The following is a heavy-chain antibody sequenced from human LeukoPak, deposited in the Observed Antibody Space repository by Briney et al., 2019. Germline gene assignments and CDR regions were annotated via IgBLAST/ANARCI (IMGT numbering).Heavy chain of an antibody. CDR2: INPSGGST. Sequence: ASVKVSCKASGYTFTSYYMHWVRQAPGQGLEWMGIINPSGGSTSYAQKFQGRVTMTRDMSTSTVCMELSSLRSEDTAVYYCARGRHYYDSSDYYYEGDAFDIWGQGTMVTVSS. J-gene: IGHJ3*02. V-gene: IGHV1-46*01. CDR1: GYTFTSYY. D-gene: IGHD3-22*01. CDR3: ARGRHYYDSSDYYYEGDAFDI.